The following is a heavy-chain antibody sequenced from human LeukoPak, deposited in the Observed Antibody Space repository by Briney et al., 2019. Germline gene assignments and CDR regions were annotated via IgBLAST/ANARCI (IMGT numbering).Heavy chain of an antibody. CDR2: INPNSGGT. Sequence: GASVKVSCKASGYTFNDYGVSWVRQAPGQGLEWMGWINPNSGGTNYAQKFQGRVTMTRDTSISTAYMELSRLRSDDTAVYYCARGTIFGMEASYWGQGTLVTVSS. D-gene: IGHD3-3*01. CDR1: GYTFNDYG. J-gene: IGHJ4*02. V-gene: IGHV1-2*02. CDR3: ARGTIFGMEASY.